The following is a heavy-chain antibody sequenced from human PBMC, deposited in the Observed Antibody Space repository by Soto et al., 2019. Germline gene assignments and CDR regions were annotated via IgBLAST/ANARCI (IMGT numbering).Heavy chain of an antibody. CDR1: GGPFSSYT. Sequence: SVKVSSKASGGPFSSYTISWVRQAPGQGLEWMGRIIPILGIANYAQKFQGRVTITADKSTSTGYMELSSLRSEDTAVYYCARDPLDDFWSETDNWFDPWGQGTLVTVSS. V-gene: IGHV1-69*04. D-gene: IGHD3-3*01. CDR2: IIPILGIA. CDR3: ARDPLDDFWSETDNWFDP. J-gene: IGHJ5*02.